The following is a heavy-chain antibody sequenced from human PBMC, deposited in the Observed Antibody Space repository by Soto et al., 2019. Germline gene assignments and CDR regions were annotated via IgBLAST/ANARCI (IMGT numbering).Heavy chain of an antibody. CDR3: ARDTPLNSSSWSPNYYYYYMDV. V-gene: IGHV1-69*04. D-gene: IGHD6-13*01. CDR2: IIPILGIA. CDR1: GGTFSGYT. Sequence: SVMVSCKACGGTFSGYTISWVRQAPEQGLEWMGRIIPILGIANYAQKFQGRVTITADKSTSTAYMELSSLRSEDTAVYYCARDTPLNSSSWSPNYYYYYMDVWGKGTTVTVSS. J-gene: IGHJ6*03.